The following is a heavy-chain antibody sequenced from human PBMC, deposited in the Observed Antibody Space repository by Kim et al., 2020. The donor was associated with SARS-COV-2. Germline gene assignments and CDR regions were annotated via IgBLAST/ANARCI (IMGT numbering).Heavy chain of an antibody. Sequence: SETLSLTCTVSGGSISSYYWSWIRQPPGKGLEWIGYIYYSGSTNYNPSLKSRVTISVDTSKNQFSLKLSSVTAADTAVYYCARDGTMVRGVNARFDAFDIWGQGTMVTVSS. D-gene: IGHD3-10*01. CDR1: GGSISSYY. J-gene: IGHJ3*02. CDR2: IYYSGST. CDR3: ARDGTMVRGVNARFDAFDI. V-gene: IGHV4-59*01.